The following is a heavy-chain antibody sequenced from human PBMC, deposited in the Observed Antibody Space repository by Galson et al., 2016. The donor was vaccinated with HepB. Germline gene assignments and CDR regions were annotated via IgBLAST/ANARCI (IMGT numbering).Heavy chain of an antibody. CDR3: ARRLGYDGYAFDM. Sequence: SVKVSCKASGDTFISFAIHWLRQAPGQRLEWMGWINAGSGDTQYSQNFQGRITISRDTSASTEYMELTSLRSGDTAVYYCARRLGYDGYAFDMWGQGTKVSVSS. J-gene: IGHJ3*02. CDR2: INAGSGDT. V-gene: IGHV1-3*01. D-gene: IGHD3-22*01. CDR1: GDTFISFA.